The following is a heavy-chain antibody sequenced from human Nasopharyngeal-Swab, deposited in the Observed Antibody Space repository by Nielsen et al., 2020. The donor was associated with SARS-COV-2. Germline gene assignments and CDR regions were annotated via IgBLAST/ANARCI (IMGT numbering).Heavy chain of an antibody. J-gene: IGHJ4*02. CDR1: GGSISPYY. D-gene: IGHD5-18*01. V-gene: IGHV4-59*12. CDR2: VYYRGNT. Sequence: SKTLSLTCTVSGGSISPYYWNWVRQPPGKGLEWIGYVYYRGNTKYSPSLESRVTISLDTSKNQFSLKLNAVTAADTAVYYCARAGEYSYGSGDNWGQGTLVAVSS. CDR3: ARAGEYSYGSGDN.